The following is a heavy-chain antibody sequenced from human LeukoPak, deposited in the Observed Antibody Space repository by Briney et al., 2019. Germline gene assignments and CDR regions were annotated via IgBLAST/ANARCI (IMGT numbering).Heavy chain of an antibody. V-gene: IGHV3-48*01. D-gene: IGHD7-27*01. CDR2: ISSGSRTI. CDR3: ARESITGDRDFDY. CDR1: GFTSSGYS. Sequence: GGSLRLSCAASGFTSSGYSMNWVRQAPGRGLEWLSYISSGSRTIFYGDSVKGRFIISRDNAKNSLYLLMNSLRADDTAVYYCARESITGDRDFDYWGQGTLITVSS. J-gene: IGHJ4*02.